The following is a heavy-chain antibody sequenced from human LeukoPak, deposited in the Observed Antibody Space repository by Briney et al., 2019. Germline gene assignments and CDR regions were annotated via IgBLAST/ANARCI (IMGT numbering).Heavy chain of an antibody. V-gene: IGHV3-13*01. Sequence: PGGSLRLSCAASGFTFSNYDFHWIRQAAGKGLEWVSAIRVVGDTYYSGSVKGRFTISRESAKNSLYLQMNSLRDGDTAVYYCAREYCSGGNCAGGFYFDLWGRGTPVTVSS. J-gene: IGHJ2*01. CDR2: IRVVGDT. CDR3: AREYCSGGNCAGGFYFDL. CDR1: GFTFSNYD. D-gene: IGHD2-15*01.